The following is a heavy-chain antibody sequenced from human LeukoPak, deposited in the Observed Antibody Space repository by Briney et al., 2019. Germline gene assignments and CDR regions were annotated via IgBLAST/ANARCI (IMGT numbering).Heavy chain of an antibody. D-gene: IGHD3-10*01. J-gene: IGHJ4*02. CDR3: ARGGGGSGSYPYYFDY. Sequence: GGSLRLSCAASGFTFSSYDMHWVRHATGKGLEWVSAIGTAGDTYYPGSVKGRFTISRENAKNSLYLQMNSLRAGDTAVYYCARGGGGSGSYPYYFDYWGQGTLVTVSS. CDR1: GFTFSSYD. V-gene: IGHV3-13*04. CDR2: IGTAGDT.